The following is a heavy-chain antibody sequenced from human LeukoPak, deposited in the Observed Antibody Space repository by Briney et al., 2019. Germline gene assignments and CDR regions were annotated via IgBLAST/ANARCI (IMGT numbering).Heavy chain of an antibody. V-gene: IGHV4-59*01. CDR3: ARGTLYYYGSGILPSYYMDV. D-gene: IGHD3-10*01. CDR2: IYYSGST. Sequence: SETLSLTCTVSCGSISSYYWSWIRQPPGKGLEWIGYIYYSGSTNYNPSLKSRVTISVDTSKNQFSLKLSSVTAADTAVYYCARGTLYYYGSGILPSYYMDVWGKGTTVTVSS. CDR1: CGSISSYY. J-gene: IGHJ6*03.